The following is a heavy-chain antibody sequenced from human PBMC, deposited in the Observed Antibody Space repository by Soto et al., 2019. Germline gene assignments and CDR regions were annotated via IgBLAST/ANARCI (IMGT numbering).Heavy chain of an antibody. V-gene: IGHV3-23*01. CDR1: TFTFTTYA. CDR3: AKGFSGSSPDNWFDP. J-gene: IGHJ5*02. Sequence: EVQLLESGGGLVQPGGSLRLSCTSSTFTFTTYAMSWVRQAPGKGLEWVSAISGSGDRTFYADSLKGRFTISRDNSKTPLYLQMNSLRVEDTAISYFAKGFSGSSPDNWFDPWCPGTLVTVSS. CDR2: ISGSGDRT. D-gene: IGHD2-15*01.